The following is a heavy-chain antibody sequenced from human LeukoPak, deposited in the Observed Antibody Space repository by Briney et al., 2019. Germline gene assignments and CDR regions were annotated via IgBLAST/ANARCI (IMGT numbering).Heavy chain of an antibody. V-gene: IGHV4-59*01. D-gene: IGHD1-26*01. CDR2: IYYSGST. J-gene: IGHJ4*02. CDR3: ARGGWSLDY. CDR1: GGSISSYY. Sequence: KPSETLSLTCTVSGGSISSYYWSWIRHPPGKGLEWVGYIYYSGSTSYNPSLKSRVTISVDTSKNQFSLMLSSVTPADTAVYHCARGGWSLDYWGQGTLVTVSS.